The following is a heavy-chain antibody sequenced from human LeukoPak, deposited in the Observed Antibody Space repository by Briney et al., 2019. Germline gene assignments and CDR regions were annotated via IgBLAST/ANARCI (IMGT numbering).Heavy chain of an antibody. V-gene: IGHV1-18*01. D-gene: IGHD5-24*01. CDR2: ISAYNGNT. CDR1: GYTFTSYG. CDR3: ARQSGPASEMVTINPFDY. Sequence: ASVKVSCKASGYTFTSYGISWVRQAPGQGLEWMGWISAYNGNTNYAQKLQGRVTMTTDTSTSTAYMELRSLRSDDTAVYYCARQSGPASEMVTINPFDYWGQGTLVTVSS. J-gene: IGHJ4*02.